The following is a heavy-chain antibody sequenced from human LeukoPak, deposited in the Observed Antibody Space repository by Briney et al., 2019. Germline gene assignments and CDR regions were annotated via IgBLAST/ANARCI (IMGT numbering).Heavy chain of an antibody. CDR2: IYHSGST. D-gene: IGHD3-10*01. CDR1: GYSISSGYY. V-gene: IGHV4-38-2*01. CDR3: ARGRITMVRGVMGQYYFDY. Sequence: SETLSLTCAVSGYSISSGYYWGWIRQPPGKGLEWIGSIYHSGSTYNNPSLKSRVTISVDTSKNQFSLKLSSVTAADTAVYYCARGRITMVRGVMGQYYFDYWGQGTLVTVSS. J-gene: IGHJ4*02.